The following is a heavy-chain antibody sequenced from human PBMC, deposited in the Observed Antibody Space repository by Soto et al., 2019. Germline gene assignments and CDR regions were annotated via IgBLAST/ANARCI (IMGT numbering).Heavy chain of an antibody. J-gene: IGHJ4*02. D-gene: IGHD4-17*01. CDR1: GFTFSSYA. CDR2: ISGSGGST. Sequence: TGGSLRLSCAASGFTFSSYAMSWVRQAPGKGLEWVSAISGSGGSTYYADSVKGRFTISRDNSKNTLYLQMNSLRAEDTAVYYCASVTNYGDLPYFDYWGQGTLVTVSS. CDR3: ASVTNYGDLPYFDY. V-gene: IGHV3-23*01.